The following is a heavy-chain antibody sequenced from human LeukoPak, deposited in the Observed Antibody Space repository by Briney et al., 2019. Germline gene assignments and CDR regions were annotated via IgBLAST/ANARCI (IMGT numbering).Heavy chain of an antibody. Sequence: GGSLRLSCAASGFTFSSYWMHWVRQAPGKGLEWVSYISSSGSTIYYADSVKGRFTISRDNAKNSLYLQMNSLRAEDTAVYYCARALDIVVVPAAKGEDAFDIWGQGTMVTVSS. D-gene: IGHD2-2*01. CDR3: ARALDIVVVPAAKGEDAFDI. V-gene: IGHV3-48*04. J-gene: IGHJ3*02. CDR1: GFTFSSYW. CDR2: ISSSGSTI.